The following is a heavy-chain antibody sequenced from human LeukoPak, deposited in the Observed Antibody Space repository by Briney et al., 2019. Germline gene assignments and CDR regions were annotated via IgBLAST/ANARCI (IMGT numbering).Heavy chain of an antibody. CDR1: GFTFSSYA. J-gene: IGHJ4*02. CDR3: AKGTDSYDFWSGYYTTIDY. Sequence: PGGSLRLSCAASGFTFSSYAMSWVRQAPGKGLEWVSAISGSGDSTYYADSVKGRFTISRDNSKNTLYLQMNSLRAEDTAVYYCAKGTDSYDFWSGYYTTIDYWGQGTLVTVSS. V-gene: IGHV3-23*01. D-gene: IGHD3-3*01. CDR2: ISGSGDST.